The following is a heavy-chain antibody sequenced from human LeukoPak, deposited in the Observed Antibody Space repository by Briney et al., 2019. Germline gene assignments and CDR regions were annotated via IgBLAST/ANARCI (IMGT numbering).Heavy chain of an antibody. CDR1: GGSMSTYY. CDR2: VYYDGNN. CDR3: ARVKDDNNYDRAFDI. J-gene: IGHJ3*02. Sequence: KPSETLSLTCTVSGGSMSTYYWSWIRQPPGKGLEWIGYVYYDGNNVYNPSLKSRVTTSIDTSKKQFSLKLTSVTAADTAVYYCARVKDDNNYDRAFDIWGQGTMVTVSS. D-gene: IGHD5-24*01. V-gene: IGHV4-59*01.